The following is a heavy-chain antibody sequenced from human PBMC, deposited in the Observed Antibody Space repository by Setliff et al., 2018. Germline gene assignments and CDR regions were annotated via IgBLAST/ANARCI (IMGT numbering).Heavy chain of an antibody. CDR3: TREHTPWVGASHHDC. CDR1: GFTFSSEY. J-gene: IGHJ4*02. V-gene: IGHV3-74*01. D-gene: IGHD1-26*01. CDR2: IDKDGSST. Sequence: GGSLRLSCAASGFTFSSEYMNWVRQAPGKGLEWVARIDKDGSSTVYADSVKGRFTISRDNVKKMLYLQMDSLRTEDTAVYYCTREHTPWVGASHHDCWGQGTQVTVSS.